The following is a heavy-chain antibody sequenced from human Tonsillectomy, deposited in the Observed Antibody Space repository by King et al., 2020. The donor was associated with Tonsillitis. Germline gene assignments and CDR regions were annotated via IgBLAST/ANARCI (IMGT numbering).Heavy chain of an antibody. D-gene: IGHD3-22*01. Sequence: QLVQSGGVVVQPGGSLRLSCAASGFTFDDYTMHWVRHAPGKGLEWVSLISWDGGSTYYADSVKGRFTISRDNSKNSLYLQMNSLRTEDTALYYCAKSYGSGYYYEPYYYYGMDVWGQGTTVTVSS. CDR2: ISWDGGST. CDR1: GFTFDDYT. CDR3: AKSYGSGYYYEPYYYYGMDV. V-gene: IGHV3-43*01. J-gene: IGHJ6*02.